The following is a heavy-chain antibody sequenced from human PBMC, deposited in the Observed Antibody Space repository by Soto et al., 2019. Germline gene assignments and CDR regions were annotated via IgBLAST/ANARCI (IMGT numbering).Heavy chain of an antibody. Sequence: GGSLRLSCAASGFTFSSYGMHWVRQAPGKGLEWVAVIWYGGSTIYYADSVKGRFTISRDNAKNSLYLQMNSLRAEDTAVYYCATTRITIFGVVIPLDYWGQGTLVTVSS. D-gene: IGHD3-3*01. CDR1: GFTFSSYG. CDR3: ATTRITIFGVVIPLDY. V-gene: IGHV3-33*03. J-gene: IGHJ4*02. CDR2: IWYGGSTI.